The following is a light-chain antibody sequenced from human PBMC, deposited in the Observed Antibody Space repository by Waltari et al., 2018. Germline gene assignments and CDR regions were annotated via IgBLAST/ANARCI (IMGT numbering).Light chain of an antibody. CDR3: GSKAPGDMVV. CDR2: DVS. CDR1: RSAVGANAY. J-gene: IGLJ2*01. Sequence: QSDLTQPACVSGYPGQPTSIPCPGTRSAVGANAYVTWYQQHPPKPPKLIISDVSRRPSGVSSLFAGSKSGDAASVTISGLQAEDESDDSCGSKAPGDMVVFGGGTNQAFL. V-gene: IGLV2-14*03.